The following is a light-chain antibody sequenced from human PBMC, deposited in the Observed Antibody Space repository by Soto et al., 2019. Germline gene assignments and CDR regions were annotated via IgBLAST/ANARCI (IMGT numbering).Light chain of an antibody. V-gene: IGKV3-15*01. CDR1: QSVGSN. CDR3: QQYGDWPLT. Sequence: EIVLTQSPATLSVSPGERATLSCRASQSVGSNFALYQQKPGQAPRLLIVASSTRATGVPARFSGSGSGTEFTLPISSMQSEDFAVYYCQQYGDWPLTFGGGAKVAIE. J-gene: IGKJ4*01. CDR2: ASS.